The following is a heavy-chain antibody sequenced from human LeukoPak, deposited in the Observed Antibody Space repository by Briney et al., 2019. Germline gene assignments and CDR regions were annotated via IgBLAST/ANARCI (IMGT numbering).Heavy chain of an antibody. CDR3: AKDIHDRGFPDL. J-gene: IGHJ4*02. Sequence: GGSLRLSCAVSGFSFDNYAMDWVRQAPGKGLEWVSSISGDGGRTFYADDVKGRLTIARDNSKHSLYLQKNRLRSEVTALYSCAKDIHDRGFPDLGGQETRVSVSS. V-gene: IGHV3-43*02. CDR2: ISGDGGRT. CDR1: GFSFDNYA. D-gene: IGHD3-22*01.